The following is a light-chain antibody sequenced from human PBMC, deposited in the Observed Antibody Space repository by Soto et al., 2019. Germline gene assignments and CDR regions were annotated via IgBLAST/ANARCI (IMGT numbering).Light chain of an antibody. CDR3: ASYTTISTYV. J-gene: IGLJ1*01. CDR2: DVT. Sequence: QSALTQPASVSGPPGQSITISCTGTSSDVGAYNYVSWYQHHPGKAPRLVIYDVTNRPSGISDRFSGSKSGNTASLTISGLLADDEADYYCASYTTISTYVFGTGTKVIVL. CDR1: SSDVGAYNY. V-gene: IGLV2-14*01.